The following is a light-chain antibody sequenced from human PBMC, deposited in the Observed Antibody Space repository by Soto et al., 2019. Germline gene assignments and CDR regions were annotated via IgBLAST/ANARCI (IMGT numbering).Light chain of an antibody. CDR2: AAS. V-gene: IGKV1-39*01. CDR1: QSISSY. J-gene: IGKJ1*01. Sequence: IQMTQAPSSLSASVGDRVTITCRSSQSISSYLNWYQQKPGKAPKLLIYAASSLQSGVPSRFSGSGSGTEFTLTISSLQPDDFATYYCQQYYSYPWTFGQGTKVDIK. CDR3: QQYYSYPWT.